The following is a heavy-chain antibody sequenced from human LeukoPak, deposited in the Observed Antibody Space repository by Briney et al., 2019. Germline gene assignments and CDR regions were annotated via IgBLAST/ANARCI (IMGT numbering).Heavy chain of an antibody. CDR2: IYYSGNT. D-gene: IGHD3-10*01. CDR1: GGSISSSNYY. V-gene: IGHV4-39*07. CDR3: ARDRLLWFGELDF. J-gene: IGHJ4*02. Sequence: PSETLSLTCTVSGGSISSSNYYWGWIRQPPGTGLEWIGSIYYSGNTYYNPSLKSRVTISVDMSKNQISLKLSSVTAADTAVYYCARDRLLWFGELDFWGQGTLVIVSS.